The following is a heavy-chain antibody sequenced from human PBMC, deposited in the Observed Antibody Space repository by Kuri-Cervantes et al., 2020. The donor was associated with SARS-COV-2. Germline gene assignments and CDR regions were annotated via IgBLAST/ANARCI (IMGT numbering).Heavy chain of an antibody. CDR1: GYSFTAYY. Sequence: GGCLTPSCEISGYSFTAYYVSCIRQIPGGGLERLSFISGSSSFTNPADSVKGRDTITKDNAKTSVYLQMTSLRAEDTALYYCAIDKGRGAFDHWGQGTLVTVSS. J-gene: IGHJ4*02. CDR3: AIDKGRGAFDH. CDR2: ISGSSSFT. D-gene: IGHD6-25*01. V-gene: IGHV3-11*06.